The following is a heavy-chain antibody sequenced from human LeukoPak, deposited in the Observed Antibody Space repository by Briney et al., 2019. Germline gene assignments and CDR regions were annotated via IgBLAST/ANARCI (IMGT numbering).Heavy chain of an antibody. V-gene: IGHV5-51*01. CDR3: ALAVAKYFDP. CDR1: GYTFTNYR. Sequence: GESLRISCKASGYTFTNYRIGWVRQMPGKGLEWMGIIYPGDSDTRYSPSFQGQVTISADKSINTAYLQWSSLKASDTAMYYCALAVAKYFDPWGQGTLVTVSS. D-gene: IGHD2-15*01. CDR2: IYPGDSDT. J-gene: IGHJ5*02.